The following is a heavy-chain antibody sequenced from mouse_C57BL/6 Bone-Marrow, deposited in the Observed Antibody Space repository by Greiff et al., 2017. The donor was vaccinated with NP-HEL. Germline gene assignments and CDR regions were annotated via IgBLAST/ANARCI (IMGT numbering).Heavy chain of an antibody. J-gene: IGHJ3*01. V-gene: IGHV1-64*01. CDR3: ARSITTVPWFAY. D-gene: IGHD1-1*01. CDR2: IHPNSGST. CDR1: GYTFTSYW. Sequence: QVQLQQPGAELVKPGASVKLSCKASGYTFTSYWMHWVKQRPGQGLEWIGMIHPNSGSTTYNEKFKSKATLTVDQSSSTAYMQLSRLTSEDSSVYYCARSITTVPWFAYWGQGTLVTVSA.